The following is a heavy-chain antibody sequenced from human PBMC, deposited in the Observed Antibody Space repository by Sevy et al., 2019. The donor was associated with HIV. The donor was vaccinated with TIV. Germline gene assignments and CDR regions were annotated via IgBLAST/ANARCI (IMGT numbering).Heavy chain of an antibody. Sequence: SETLSLTCTVSGGSISSSSYYWGWIRQPPGKGLEWIGSIYYSGSPYYNPSLKSRVTISVDTSKNQFSLKLSSVTAADTAGYYWARHAMYYYGSGSFEEEGFDIWGQGTMVTVSS. CDR3: ARHAMYYYGSGSFEEEGFDI. J-gene: IGHJ3*02. CDR1: GGSISSSSYY. D-gene: IGHD3-10*01. V-gene: IGHV4-39*01. CDR2: IYYSGSP.